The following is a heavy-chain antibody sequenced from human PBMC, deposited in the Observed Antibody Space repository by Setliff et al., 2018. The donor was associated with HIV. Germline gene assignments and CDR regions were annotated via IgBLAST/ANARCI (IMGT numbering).Heavy chain of an antibody. CDR2: ISESGDLT. D-gene: IGHD4-17*01. Sequence: GESLKISCVASGFTFSSYAMTWVRQAPGKGLEWVSAISESGDLTYYADSVKGRFTISRDNSKNTLYVQMNSLRAEDTAIYYCAKDPDYGDTSTFNVWGQGTMVTVS. V-gene: IGHV3-23*01. CDR3: AKDPDYGDTSTFNV. J-gene: IGHJ3*01. CDR1: GFTFSSYA.